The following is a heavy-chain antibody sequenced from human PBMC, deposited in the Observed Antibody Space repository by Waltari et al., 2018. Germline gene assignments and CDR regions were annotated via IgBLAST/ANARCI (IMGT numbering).Heavy chain of an antibody. CDR3: ARGEEYSSSSVFDY. D-gene: IGHD6-6*01. Sequence: EVQLVESGGGLVQPGGSLRLSCAASGFTFSSYWITWVRLAPGKGLEWVANIKQDGSEKYYVDSVKGRFTISRDNAKNSLYLQMNSLRAEDTAVYYCARGEEYSSSSVFDYWGQGTLVTVSS. CDR1: GFTFSSYW. V-gene: IGHV3-7*01. J-gene: IGHJ4*02. CDR2: IKQDGSEK.